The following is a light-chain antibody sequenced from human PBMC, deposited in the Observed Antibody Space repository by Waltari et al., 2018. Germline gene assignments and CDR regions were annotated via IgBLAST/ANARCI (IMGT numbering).Light chain of an antibody. CDR2: DDN. CDR3: QVWDSSSDHVV. V-gene: IGLV3-21*02. J-gene: IGLJ2*01. Sequence: YVLTQLPSVSVALGQTARISCGGRNIGSKSVNWYQQKPGQAPVLVVYDDNDRPSGIPERFSGSNSGNTPTLTISRVEVGDEADYYCQVWDSSSDHVVFGGGTKLTVL. CDR1: NIGSKS.